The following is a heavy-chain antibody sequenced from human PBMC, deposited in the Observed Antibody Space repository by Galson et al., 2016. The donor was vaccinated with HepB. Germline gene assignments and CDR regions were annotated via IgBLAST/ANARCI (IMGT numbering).Heavy chain of an antibody. CDR3: ARDTYFDSSGGFDY. CDR1: GFTLSTCG. V-gene: IGHV3-30*03. CDR2: ISYNGAV. D-gene: IGHD3-22*01. J-gene: IGHJ4*02. Sequence: SLRLSCAASGFTLSTCGMHWVRQAPGKGLEWVAMISYNGAVHYGDSVKGRFTISRENAKNSLYLQMNNLRVEDTAVYYCARDTYFDSSGGFDYWGQGTLVTVSS.